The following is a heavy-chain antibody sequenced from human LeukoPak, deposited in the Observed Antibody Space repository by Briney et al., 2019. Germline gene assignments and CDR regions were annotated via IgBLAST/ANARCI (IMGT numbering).Heavy chain of an antibody. CDR2: INPNRGGT. J-gene: IGHJ6*03. Sequence: ASVKVSCKTSGYIFSDFYIHWVRQAPGQGLEWMGWINPNRGGTNYAQKFQGRVTMTRDTSISTAYMELSRLRSDDTAVYYCARDPRWYCSGDNCHYYSYYMDVWGKGTTVTVSS. D-gene: IGHD2-15*01. CDR1: GYIFSDFY. CDR3: ARDPRWYCSGDNCHYYSYYMDV. V-gene: IGHV1-2*02.